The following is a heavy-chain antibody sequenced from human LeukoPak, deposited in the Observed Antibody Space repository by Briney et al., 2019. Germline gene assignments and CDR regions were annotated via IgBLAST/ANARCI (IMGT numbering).Heavy chain of an antibody. D-gene: IGHD6-19*01. Sequence: ASVKVSCKASGGTFSSYAISWLRQAPGQGLEWMGWISAYNGNTNYAQKLQGRVTMTTDTSTSTAYMELRSLRSDDTAVYYCARTRYSSGLYYFDYWGQGTLVTDSS. V-gene: IGHV1-18*01. CDR2: ISAYNGNT. CDR3: ARTRYSSGLYYFDY. CDR1: GGTFSSYA. J-gene: IGHJ4*02.